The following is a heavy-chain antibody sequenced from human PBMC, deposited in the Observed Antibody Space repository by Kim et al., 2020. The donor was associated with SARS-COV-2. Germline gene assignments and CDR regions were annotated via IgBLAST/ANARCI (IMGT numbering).Heavy chain of an antibody. Sequence: GGSLRLSCAASGFTFSNAWMSWVRQAPGKGLEWVGRIKSNTDGGTTDYAAPVKGRFTISRDDSKNTLYMQMNSLKTEDTAVYYCTTSVGSSGWYDYYYYG. CDR1: GFTFSNAW. CDR3: TTSVGSSGWYDYYYYG. J-gene: IGHJ6*01. CDR2: IKSNTDGGTT. V-gene: IGHV3-15*01. D-gene: IGHD6-19*01.